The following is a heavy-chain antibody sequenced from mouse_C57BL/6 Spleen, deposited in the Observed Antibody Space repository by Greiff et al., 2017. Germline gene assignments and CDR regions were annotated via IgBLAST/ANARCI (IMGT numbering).Heavy chain of an antibody. D-gene: IGHD2-4*01. Sequence: QVQLKESGPGLVQPSQSLSITCTVSGFSLTSYGVHWVRQSPGKGLEWLGVIWSGGSTDYKAAFISRLSISKDNSKSQVFFKMNSLQADDTAIYYCARKGDYDSYWDFDVWGTGTTVTVSS. J-gene: IGHJ1*03. CDR1: GFSLTSYG. V-gene: IGHV2-2*01. CDR2: IWSGGST. CDR3: ARKGDYDSYWDFDV.